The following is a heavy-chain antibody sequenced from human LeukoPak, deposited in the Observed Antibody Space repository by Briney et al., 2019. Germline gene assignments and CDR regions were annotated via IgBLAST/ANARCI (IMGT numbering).Heavy chain of an antibody. CDR1: GDSISSYY. CDR3: ARDLLSSFTFDY. V-gene: IGHV4-4*07. Sequence: SETLSLTCTVSGDSISSYYWTWIRQPAGRGLEWIGRFYISGRSSYSPSLKSRVSMSVDKSKNQFSLKLTSVTAADTAVYYCARDLLSSFTFDYWGQGLLVTVSS. J-gene: IGHJ4*02. D-gene: IGHD2-2*01. CDR2: FYISGRS.